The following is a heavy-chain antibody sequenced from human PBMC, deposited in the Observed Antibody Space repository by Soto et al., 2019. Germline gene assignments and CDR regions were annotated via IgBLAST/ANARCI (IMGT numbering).Heavy chain of an antibody. V-gene: IGHV5-51*01. CDR2: IYPGDSDT. D-gene: IGHD3-22*01. CDR1: GYSFTSYW. CDR3: ARGVTTQSYYCGMDV. Sequence: GESLKISCKGSGYSFTSYWIGWVRQMPGKGLEWMGIIYPGDSDTRYSPSFQGQVTISADKSISTAYLQWSSLKASDTAMYYCARGVTTQSYYCGMDVWGQGTTVTVSS. J-gene: IGHJ6*02.